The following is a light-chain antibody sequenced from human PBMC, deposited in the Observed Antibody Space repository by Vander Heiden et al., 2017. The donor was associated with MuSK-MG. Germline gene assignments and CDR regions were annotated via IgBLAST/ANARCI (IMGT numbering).Light chain of an antibody. CDR1: QSISND. CDR2: AAS. CDR3: QQNYSTLT. J-gene: IGKJ4*01. V-gene: IGKV1-39*01. Sequence: DIQMTQSPSSLFAPVGDTVTIPCRASQSISNDFKWYQQKPGAAPKLLIYAASSLQSGVPSRFGGSCSGTDFTLTISRLQHEDFATYYYQQNYSTLTFGGGTKVEIK.